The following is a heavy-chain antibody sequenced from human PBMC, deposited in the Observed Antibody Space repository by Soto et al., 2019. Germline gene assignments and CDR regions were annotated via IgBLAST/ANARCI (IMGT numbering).Heavy chain of an antibody. D-gene: IGHD1-26*01. J-gene: IGHJ4*02. V-gene: IGHV1-69*12. CDR2: IIPIFGTA. CDR1: GGTFSSYA. Sequence: QVQLVQSGAEMKKPGSSVKVSCKASGGTFSSYAISWVRQAPGQGLEWMGGIIPIFGTANYAQKFQGRVTITADESTSTAYRELSSLRSEDTAVYYCARDDSLIVGATRFDYWGQGTLVTVSS. CDR3: ARDDSLIVGATRFDY.